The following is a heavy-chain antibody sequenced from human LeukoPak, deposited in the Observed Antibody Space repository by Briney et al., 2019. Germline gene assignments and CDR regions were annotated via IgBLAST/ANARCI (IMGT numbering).Heavy chain of an antibody. V-gene: IGHV3-30*09. Sequence: GGSLRLSCAASGFTFSSYAMHWVRQAPGKGLEWVAVISYDGSNKYYADSVKGRFAISRDNSKNTLYLQMNSLRAEDTAVYYCAKGVGYCSSTSCRIDYWGQGTLVTVSS. J-gene: IGHJ4*02. CDR2: ISYDGSNK. CDR1: GFTFSSYA. D-gene: IGHD2-2*01. CDR3: AKGVGYCSSTSCRIDY.